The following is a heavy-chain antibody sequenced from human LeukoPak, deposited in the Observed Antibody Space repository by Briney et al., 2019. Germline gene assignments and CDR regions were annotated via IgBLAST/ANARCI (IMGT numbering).Heavy chain of an antibody. CDR1: GYTFTNYG. CDR3: ARGYCRSTSCHEPPLYGMDV. Sequence: GASIKVSCKASGYTFTNYGFSWVRQAPGQGLGWMGWISTYSGNTNYAQQLQGRVTMTSDTSTSTVYMELRSLRSDDTAVYYCARGYCRSTSCHEPPLYGMDVWGQGTTVTVS. CDR2: ISTYSGNT. D-gene: IGHD2-2*01. J-gene: IGHJ6*02. V-gene: IGHV1-18*04.